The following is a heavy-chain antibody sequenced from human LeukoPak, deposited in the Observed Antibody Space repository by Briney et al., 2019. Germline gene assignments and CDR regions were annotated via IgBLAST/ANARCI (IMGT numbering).Heavy chain of an antibody. CDR2: ISSSGGST. CDR1: GFTFSDHY. Sequence: GGSLRLSCAVSGFTFSDHYMDWVRQAPGKGLEWVSTISSSGGSTYYADSVKGRFTISRDNSKNTLCLQMNSLRAEDTAIYYCAKDRWRDGYNDYWGQGTLVTVSS. CDR3: AKDRWRDGYNDY. D-gene: IGHD5-24*01. V-gene: IGHV3-23*01. J-gene: IGHJ4*02.